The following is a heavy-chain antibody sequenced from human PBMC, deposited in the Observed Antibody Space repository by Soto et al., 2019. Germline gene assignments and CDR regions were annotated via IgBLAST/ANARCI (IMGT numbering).Heavy chain of an antibody. V-gene: IGHV1-18*01. CDR3: ARDGRYCSGGSCYPDIYYYYYGMDV. CDR2: ISAYNGNT. J-gene: IGHJ6*02. D-gene: IGHD2-15*01. CDR1: GYTFTSYG. Sequence: QVQLVQSGAEVKKPGASVKVSCKASGYTFTSYGISWVRQAPGQGLEWMGWISAYNGNTNYAQKRQGRVTMTTDTSTSTAYMELRCLGSDDTAVYYCARDGRYCSGGSCYPDIYYYYYGMDVWGQGTTVTVSS.